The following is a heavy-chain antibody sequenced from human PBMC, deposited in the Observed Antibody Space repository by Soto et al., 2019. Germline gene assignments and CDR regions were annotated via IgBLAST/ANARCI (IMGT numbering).Heavy chain of an antibody. V-gene: IGHV1-46*01. CDR1: GYTFTSYY. CDR2: INPSGGST. CDR3: ARDLKLGDSSGWYSSGWFDP. D-gene: IGHD6-19*01. Sequence: GASVKVSCKASGYTFTSYYMHWVRQAPGQGLEWMGIINPSGGSTSYAQKFQGRVTMTRDTSTSTVYMELSSLRSEDTAVYYCARDLKLGDSSGWYSSGWFDPWGQGTLVTVSS. J-gene: IGHJ5*02.